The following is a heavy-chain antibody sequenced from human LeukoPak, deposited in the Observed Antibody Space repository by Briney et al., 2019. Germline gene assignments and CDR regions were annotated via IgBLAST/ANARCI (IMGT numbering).Heavy chain of an antibody. CDR1: GFTFEDYA. D-gene: IGHD4-11*01. J-gene: IGHJ4*02. CDR3: AKVMDAPATNPPFAR. V-gene: IGHV3-9*01. Sequence: GGSLRLSCTASGFTFEDYAMHWVRQVPGKGLEWVSHISWNGHRIVYADSVRGRFTISRDNAKNSLYLQMNSLRSDDTAFYYWAKVMDAPATNPPFARWGKGTLVTVS. CDR2: ISWNGHRI.